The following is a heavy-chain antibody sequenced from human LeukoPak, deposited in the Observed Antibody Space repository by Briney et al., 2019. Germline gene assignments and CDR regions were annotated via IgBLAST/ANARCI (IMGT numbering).Heavy chain of an antibody. CDR2: IYTSGST. Sequence: SETLSLTCTVSGGSISSYYWSWIRQPAGKGLEWIGRIYTSGSTNYNPSLKSRVTMSVDTSKTQSSLKLSSVTAADTAVYYCAREIFGVVIDYYYYMDVWGKGTTVTVSS. V-gene: IGHV4-4*07. D-gene: IGHD3-3*01. J-gene: IGHJ6*03. CDR1: GGSISSYY. CDR3: AREIFGVVIDYYYYMDV.